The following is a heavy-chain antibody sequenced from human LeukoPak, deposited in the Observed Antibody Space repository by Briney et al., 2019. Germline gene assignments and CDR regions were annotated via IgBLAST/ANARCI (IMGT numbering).Heavy chain of an antibody. CDR2: INLRGSKV. D-gene: IGHD2-2*01. CDR3: ASGVSSTSCYVDY. CDR1: GFAFSEFE. V-gene: IGHV3-48*03. J-gene: IGHJ4*02. Sequence: GGSLRLSCKVSGFAFSEFEMNWVRQAPGKGLDWVAYINLRGSKVYYADSVKGRFTISRDNARNSLFLQMNSLRAEDTAVYYCASGVSSTSCYVDYWGQGTLVTVSS.